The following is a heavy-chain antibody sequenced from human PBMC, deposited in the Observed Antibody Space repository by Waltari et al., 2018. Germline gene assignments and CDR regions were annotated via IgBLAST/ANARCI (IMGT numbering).Heavy chain of an antibody. V-gene: IGHV6-1*01. D-gene: IGHD6-19*01. J-gene: IGHJ4*02. CDR1: GDSVSSNSAA. CDR3: ARNLPSSSGWALDY. Sequence: QVQLQQSGPGLEKPSQTLSLTCAISGDSVSSNSAAWNWIRQSPSRGLEWLGRTYYRSKLYNDYAVSVKSRITISPDTSKNQFSLQLNSVTPEDTAVYYCARNLPSSSGWALDYWGQGTLVTVSS. CDR2: TYYRSKLYN.